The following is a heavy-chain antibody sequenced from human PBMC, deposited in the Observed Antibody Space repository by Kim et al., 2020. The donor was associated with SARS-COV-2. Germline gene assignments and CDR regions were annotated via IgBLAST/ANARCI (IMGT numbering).Heavy chain of an antibody. CDR2: ISGSGGST. D-gene: IGHD3-22*01. V-gene: IGHV3-23*01. Sequence: GGSLRLSCAASGFTFSSYAMSWVRQAPGKGLEWVSAISGSGGSTYYADSVKGRFTISRDNSKNTLYLQMNSLRAEDTAVYYCASGVWGGRSSGYWVDAFDIWGQGTMVTVSS. CDR3: ASGVWGGRSSGYWVDAFDI. CDR1: GFTFSSYA. J-gene: IGHJ3*02.